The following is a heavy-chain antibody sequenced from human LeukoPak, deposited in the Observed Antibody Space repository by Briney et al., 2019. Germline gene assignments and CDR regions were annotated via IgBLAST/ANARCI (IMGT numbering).Heavy chain of an antibody. V-gene: IGHV5-10-1*01. CDR2: IDPSDSYT. CDR1: GYSFTSYW. D-gene: IGHD2-15*01. J-gene: IGHJ4*02. CDR3: ARKSILGYCSGGSCYSDSDY. Sequence: NRGESLRISCKGSGYSFTSYWISWVRQMPGKGLEWMGRIDPSDSYTNYSPSFQGHVTISADKSISTAYLQWSSLKASDTAMYYCARKSILGYCSGGSCYSDSDYWGQGTLVTVSS.